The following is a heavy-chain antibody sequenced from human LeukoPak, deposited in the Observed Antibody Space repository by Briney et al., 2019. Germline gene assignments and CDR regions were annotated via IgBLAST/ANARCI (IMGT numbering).Heavy chain of an antibody. CDR1: GYSFTSYW. CDR3: ARQEAYYDILTGYYNGPPGY. V-gene: IGHV5-51*01. Sequence: GESLKISCQGSGYSFTSYWIGWVRQMPGKGLEWMGIIYPGDSDTRYSPSFQGQVTISADKSISTAYLQWSSLKASDTAMYYCARQEAYYDILTGYYNGPPGYWGQGTLVTVSS. J-gene: IGHJ4*02. D-gene: IGHD3-9*01. CDR2: IYPGDSDT.